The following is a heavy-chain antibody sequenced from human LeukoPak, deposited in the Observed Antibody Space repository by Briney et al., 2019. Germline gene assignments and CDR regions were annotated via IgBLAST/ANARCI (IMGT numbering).Heavy chain of an antibody. CDR2: ISYDGSNK. Sequence: GGSLRLSCAASGFTFSSYAMHWVRPAPGKGLEWVAVISYDGSNKYYADSVKGRFTISRDNSKNTLYLQMNSLRAEDTAVYYCARGYYGSGSYSPPGYWGQGTLVTVSS. J-gene: IGHJ4*02. D-gene: IGHD3-10*01. V-gene: IGHV3-30-3*01. CDR3: ARGYYGSGSYSPPGY. CDR1: GFTFSSYA.